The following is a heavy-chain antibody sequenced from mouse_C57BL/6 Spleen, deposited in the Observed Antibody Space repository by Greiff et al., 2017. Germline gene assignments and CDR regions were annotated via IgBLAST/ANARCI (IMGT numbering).Heavy chain of an antibody. CDR3: ARDPAMDY. CDR1: GFTFSDYY. J-gene: IGHJ4*01. V-gene: IGHV5-16*01. CDR2: INYDGSST. Sequence: EVKLVESEGGLVQPGSSMKLSCTASGFTFSDYYMAWVRQVPEKGLEWVANINYDGSSTYYLDSLKSRFIISRDNAKNILYLQMSSLESEDTATYYCARDPAMDYWGQGTSVTVSS.